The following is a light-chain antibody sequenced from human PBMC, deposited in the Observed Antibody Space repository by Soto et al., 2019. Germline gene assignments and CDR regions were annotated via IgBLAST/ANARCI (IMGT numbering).Light chain of an antibody. CDR1: QSVRSN. Sequence: EIVLTQSPATLSVSPGERATLSCRASQSVRSNLAWYQQKPGQGPRLLIFGASTRATDIPARFSGSESGTEFTLTISSLQSEDFAVYYCQQYIHWPPLTFGGGTKVEIK. V-gene: IGKV3-15*01. CDR3: QQYIHWPPLT. J-gene: IGKJ4*01. CDR2: GAS.